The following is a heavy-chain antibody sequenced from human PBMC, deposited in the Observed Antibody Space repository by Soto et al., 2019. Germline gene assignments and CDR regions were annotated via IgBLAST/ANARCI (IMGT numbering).Heavy chain of an antibody. CDR2: IYHSGST. CDR1: GYSINNGYY. CDR3: ARAVSIVVVPASGWFDP. D-gene: IGHD2-2*01. Sequence: PSETLSLTCVVSGYSINNGYYCGWIRQPPGKGLEWIGSIYHSGSTYYNPSLKGRVTISVDTSKNQFSLKLNFVTAADTAVYYCARAVSIVVVPASGWFDPWGQGTLVTVSS. V-gene: IGHV4-38-2*01. J-gene: IGHJ5*02.